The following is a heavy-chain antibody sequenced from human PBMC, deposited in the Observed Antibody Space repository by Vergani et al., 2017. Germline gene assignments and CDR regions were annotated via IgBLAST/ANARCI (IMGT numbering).Heavy chain of an antibody. J-gene: IGHJ6*03. CDR3: ARGEGTVTNEYYYYYYMDV. Sequence: QVQLVQSGAEVKKPGASVKVSCTASGGTFSSYAISWVRQAPGQGLEWMGGIIPIFGTANYAQKFQGRVTITADEATSTAYMELSSLRSEDTAVYYCARGEGTVTNEYYYYYYMDVWGKGTTVTVSS. D-gene: IGHD4-17*01. CDR1: GGTFSSYA. CDR2: IIPIFGTA. V-gene: IGHV1-69*13.